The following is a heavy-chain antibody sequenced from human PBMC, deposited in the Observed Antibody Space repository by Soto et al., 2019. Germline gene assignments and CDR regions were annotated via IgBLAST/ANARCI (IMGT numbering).Heavy chain of an antibody. D-gene: IGHD5-18*01. V-gene: IGHV4-39*01. CDR3: ARPSGYSLGDTPAFDS. Sequence: SETLSLTCTVSGASLSNHSFYWGWIRQPPGKGLEWIGSLSYSGSAYYSPSLKSRVTIYADTSKNQFSLTLTSVTASDTAVFYCARPSGYSLGDTPAFDSWRQGSLDPVSS. CDR1: GASLSNHSFY. CDR2: LSYSGSA. J-gene: IGHJ4*02.